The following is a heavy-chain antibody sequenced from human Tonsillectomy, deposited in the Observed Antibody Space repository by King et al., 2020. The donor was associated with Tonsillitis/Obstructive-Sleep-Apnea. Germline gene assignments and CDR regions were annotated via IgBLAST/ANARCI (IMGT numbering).Heavy chain of an antibody. Sequence: QLQESGPGLVKPSETLSLTCTVSGGSVSSGGYYWSWIRQPPGKGLEWIGDIYYSGSTNYNPSLKSRVTISVDTSQNHFSLKRTSVTAADTAMYYCARTVSSASRVFDYWGQGTLVTVSS. CDR1: GGSVSSGGYY. D-gene: IGHD6-6*01. V-gene: IGHV4-61*03. CDR2: IYYSGST. J-gene: IGHJ4*02. CDR3: ARTVSSASRVFDY.